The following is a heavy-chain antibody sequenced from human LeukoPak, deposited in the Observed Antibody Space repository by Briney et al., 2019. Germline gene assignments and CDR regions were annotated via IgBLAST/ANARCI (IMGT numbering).Heavy chain of an antibody. CDR1: GFTFSSYG. Sequence: GRSLRLSCAASGFTFSSYGMHWVRQAPGKGLEWVAVIWYDGSNKYYADSVKGRFTISRDNSKNTLYLQMNSLRAEDTAVYYCASEYSSSWYGAFDIWGQGTMVTVSS. V-gene: IGHV3-33*01. CDR2: IWYDGSNK. J-gene: IGHJ3*02. CDR3: ASEYSSSWYGAFDI. D-gene: IGHD6-13*01.